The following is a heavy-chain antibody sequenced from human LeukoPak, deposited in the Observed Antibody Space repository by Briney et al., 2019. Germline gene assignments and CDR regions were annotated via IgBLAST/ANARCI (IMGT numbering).Heavy chain of an antibody. CDR1: GGSISSGDYY. CDR3: ATPYYYDSSGYYGAFDI. CDR2: IYYSGST. Sequence: KPSETLSLTCTVSGGSISSGDYYWSWIRQPPGKGLEWIGYIYYSGSTYYNPSLKSRVTISVDTSKNQFSLKLSSVTAADTAMYYCATPYYYDSSGYYGAFDIWGQGTMVTVSS. V-gene: IGHV4-30-4*01. J-gene: IGHJ3*02. D-gene: IGHD3-22*01.